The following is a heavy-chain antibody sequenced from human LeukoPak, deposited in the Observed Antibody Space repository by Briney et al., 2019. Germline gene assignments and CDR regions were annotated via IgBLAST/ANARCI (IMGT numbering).Heavy chain of an antibody. J-gene: IGHJ3*02. V-gene: IGHV1-46*01. CDR1: GYSFTSYY. D-gene: IGHD4-17*01. CDR2: INPDGGST. Sequence: ASVKVSCKASGYSFTSYYMHWVRQAPGQGLEWMGIINPDGGSTSYAQKFQGRVTMTRDTSTSTVYMELSSLRPEDTAVYYCARASLNTVTIIDDDAFDIWGQGTMVTVSS. CDR3: ARASLNTVTIIDDDAFDI.